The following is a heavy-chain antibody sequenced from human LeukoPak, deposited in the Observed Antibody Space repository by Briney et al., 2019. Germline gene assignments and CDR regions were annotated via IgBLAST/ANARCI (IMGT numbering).Heavy chain of an antibody. Sequence: SETLSLTCAVSGGPSTVGTGWGWARKPPGKGLEWIGEIYHSGSTNYNPSLKSRVTISVDKSKNQFSLKLSSVTAADTAVYYCARGGKLGKYDYWGQGTLVTVSS. CDR3: ARGGKLGKYDY. CDR1: GGPSTVGTG. J-gene: IGHJ4*02. CDR2: IYHSGST. V-gene: IGHV4-4*02. D-gene: IGHD7-27*01.